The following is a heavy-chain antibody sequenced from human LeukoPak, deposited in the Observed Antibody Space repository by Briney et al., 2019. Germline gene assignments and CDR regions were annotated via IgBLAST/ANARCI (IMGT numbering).Heavy chain of an antibody. CDR1: GGTFSGYY. V-gene: IGHV4-34*08. D-gene: IGHD6-6*01. J-gene: IGHJ6*03. CDR2: IKHNGST. CDR3: SGGHSSASGIYYYYYMDV. Sequence: GTLSLTCAVSGGTFSGYYWSWIRQAPGKGLEWVGDIKHNGSTNYNASPKSRVTILADTTKNQFFLQLRSMTAAETAVYYWSGGHSSASGIYYYYYMDVWGKGTTVTVSS.